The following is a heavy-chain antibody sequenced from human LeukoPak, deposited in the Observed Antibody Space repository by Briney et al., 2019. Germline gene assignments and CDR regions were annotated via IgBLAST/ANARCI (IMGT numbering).Heavy chain of an antibody. CDR3: AREDEWGNKTPKGHFDS. D-gene: IGHD3-16*01. V-gene: IGHV4-59*01. CDR2: IYGRGST. CDR1: GASISSYY. J-gene: IGHJ4*02. Sequence: SETLSLTCTVSGASISSYYWSWIRQPPGKGLEWIGFIYGRGSTNYNPSLKSRVTISLDTSKNQFFLKLNSVTAADTAVYYCAREDEWGNKTPKGHFDSWAQGALVTVSS.